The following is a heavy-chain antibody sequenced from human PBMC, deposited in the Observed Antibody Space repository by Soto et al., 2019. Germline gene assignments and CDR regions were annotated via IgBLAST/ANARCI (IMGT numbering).Heavy chain of an antibody. D-gene: IGHD6-6*01. V-gene: IGHV4-61*01. CDR2: IYYSGST. J-gene: IGHJ6*02. CDR1: GDSVSSASYY. Sequence: SETLSLTCTVSGDSVSSASYYWSWFRQPPGKGPEWIGYIYYSGSTNYNPSLKSRVSISIDMSKNQFSLKLTSVTVADTAVYDCARGVERAAQWCYYYYAMDVWGQGTTVTVSS. CDR3: ARGVERAAQWCYYYYAMDV.